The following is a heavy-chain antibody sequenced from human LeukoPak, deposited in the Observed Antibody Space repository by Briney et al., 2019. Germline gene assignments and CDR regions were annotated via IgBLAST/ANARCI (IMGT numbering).Heavy chain of an antibody. CDR3: ARDIGDYGTYNWFDP. J-gene: IGHJ5*02. V-gene: IGHV1-2*02. D-gene: IGHD4-17*01. CDR1: GYTFTGYY. Sequence: GASVKVSCKASGYTFTGYYMHWVRQAPGQGLEWMGWINPNSGGTNYAQKFQGRVTMTRDTLISTAYMELSRLRSDDTAVYYCARDIGDYGTYNWFDPWGQGTLVTVSS. CDR2: INPNSGGT.